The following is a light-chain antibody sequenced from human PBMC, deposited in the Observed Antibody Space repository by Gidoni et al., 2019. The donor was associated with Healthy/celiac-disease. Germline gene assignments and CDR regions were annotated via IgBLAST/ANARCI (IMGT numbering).Light chain of an antibody. CDR2: AAS. CDR3: HQRYSTPRYT. V-gene: IGKV1-39*01. J-gene: IGKJ2*01. CDR1: QSISSE. Sequence: DIQMTQAPSSLSASVGDRGTLTCRASQSISSELNWYHQQPGNAPTLLLYAASSLQSGVPSSFSGSGSATAFTLPIISLLPPDFATYYCHQRYSTPRYTFGQGTQLEIK.